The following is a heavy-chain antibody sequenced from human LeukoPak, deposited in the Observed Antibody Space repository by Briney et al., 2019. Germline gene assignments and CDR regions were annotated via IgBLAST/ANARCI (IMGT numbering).Heavy chain of an antibody. D-gene: IGHD2-15*01. CDR1: GFTFSSYW. V-gene: IGHV3-7*01. J-gene: IGHJ4*02. CDR3: ASTPR. CDR2: IKQDGSEK. Sequence: GGSLRLSWAVSGFTFSSYWMSWVRQAPGKGLEWVANIKQDGSEKYYVDSVKGRFTISRDNAKNSLFLQMNSLRAEDTAVYYCASTPRWGQGTLVTVSS.